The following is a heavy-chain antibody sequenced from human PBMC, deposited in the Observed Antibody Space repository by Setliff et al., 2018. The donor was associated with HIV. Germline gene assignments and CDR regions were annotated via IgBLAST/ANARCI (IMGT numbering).Heavy chain of an antibody. CDR3: AREYCSSTSCSGFDP. CDR1: GFTFSSYS. J-gene: IGHJ5*02. CDR2: ISSSSSTI. D-gene: IGHD2-2*01. Sequence: GGSLRLSCAASGFTFSSYSMNWVRQAPGKGLEWVSYISSSSSTIYYADSVKGRFTISRDNAKNSLYLQMNSLRAEDTAVYYCAREYCSSTSCSGFDPWGQGTRVTVSS. V-gene: IGHV3-48*01.